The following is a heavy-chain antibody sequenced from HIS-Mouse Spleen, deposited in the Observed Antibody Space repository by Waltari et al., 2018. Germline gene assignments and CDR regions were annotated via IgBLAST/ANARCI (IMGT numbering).Heavy chain of an antibody. CDR1: GGSFSGYY. Sequence: QVQLQQWGAGLLKPSETLSLTCAAYGGSFSGYYWSWIRQPPGKGLEWIGEINHSGSTNYNPSLKSRVTISVDTSKNQFSLKLSSVTAADTAVYYCARGADCTNGVCSLYGMDVWGQGTTVTVSS. CDR2: INHSGST. J-gene: IGHJ6*02. CDR3: ARGADCTNGVCSLYGMDV. D-gene: IGHD2-8*01. V-gene: IGHV4-34*01.